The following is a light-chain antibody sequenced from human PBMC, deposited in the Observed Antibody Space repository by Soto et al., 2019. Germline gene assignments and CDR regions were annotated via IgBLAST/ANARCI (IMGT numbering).Light chain of an antibody. CDR1: SSNIGSNT. Sequence: QSVLTQPPSASGTPGQRVTISCSGSSSNIGSNTVNWYQQLPGTAPKLLIYSNNQRPSGVPDRFSGSKSGTSASLAFIGLQSEDEADYYCAAWDDSLNGSVFGTGTKVTVL. J-gene: IGLJ1*01. CDR3: AAWDDSLNGSV. CDR2: SNN. V-gene: IGLV1-44*01.